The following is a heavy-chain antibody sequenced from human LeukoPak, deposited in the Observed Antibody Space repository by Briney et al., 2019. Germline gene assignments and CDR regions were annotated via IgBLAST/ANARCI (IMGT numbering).Heavy chain of an antibody. V-gene: IGHV1-18*04. Sequence: GESLKISCQGSGYRFTSYWIGWVRQMPGKGLEWMGWISAYNGNTNYAQKLQGRVTMTTDTSTSTAYMELRSLRSDDTAVYYCAGGYCSSTSCYPFEPWGQGTLVTVSS. D-gene: IGHD2-2*01. J-gene: IGHJ5*02. CDR1: GYRFTSYW. CDR3: AGGYCSSTSCYPFEP. CDR2: ISAYNGNT.